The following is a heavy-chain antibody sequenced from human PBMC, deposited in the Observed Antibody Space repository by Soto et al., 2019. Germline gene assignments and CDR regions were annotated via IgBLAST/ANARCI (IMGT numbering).Heavy chain of an antibody. CDR2: IFYNGTT. Sequence: SETLSLTCSVSGVSLTSYYWSWIRQTPGKTLEWIACIFYNGTTNYNPSLKSRVTISLDMSKNQFSLKLKSVSAEDTALYYCARGKGTHRYWGPGTLVTVSS. D-gene: IGHD3-10*01. V-gene: IGHV4-59*01. CDR3: ARGKGTHRY. J-gene: IGHJ4*02. CDR1: GVSLTSYY.